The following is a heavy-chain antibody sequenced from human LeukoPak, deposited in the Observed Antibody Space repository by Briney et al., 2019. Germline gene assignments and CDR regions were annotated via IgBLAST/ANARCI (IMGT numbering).Heavy chain of an antibody. V-gene: IGHV3-66*01. CDR2: IYSGDST. Sequence: PGGSLRLSCAASGFTVSSNYMSWVRQAPGKGLEWVSVIYSGDSTYYADSVKGRFTMSRDNPKNTLYLQMNSLRVEDTAVYYCARDGRWLQLAPDAFDIWGQGTMVTVSS. CDR1: GFTVSSNY. CDR3: ARDGRWLQLAPDAFDI. D-gene: IGHD5-24*01. J-gene: IGHJ3*02.